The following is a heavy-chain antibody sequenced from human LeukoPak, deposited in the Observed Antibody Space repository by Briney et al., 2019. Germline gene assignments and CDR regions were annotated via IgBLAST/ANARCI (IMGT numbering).Heavy chain of an antibody. CDR1: AFPFSSYG. CDR3: XXXXYAGGWYLDY. V-gene: IGHV3-33*01. D-gene: IGHD6-19*01. CDR2: IWHDGSHK. Sequence: PGGSLRLSCAASAFPFSSYGMHWVRQAPGKGLEWVAVIWHDGSHKYYADSVTGRFTISRDNSKNTLYLQMNTLRAEDTAIYYCXXXXYAGGWYLDYWGQGTLVTVSS. J-gene: IGHJ4*02.